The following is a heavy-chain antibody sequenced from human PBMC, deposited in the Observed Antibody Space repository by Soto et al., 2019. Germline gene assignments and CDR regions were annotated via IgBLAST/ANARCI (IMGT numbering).Heavy chain of an antibody. CDR1: GGTFSSYT. V-gene: IGHV1-18*01. Sequence: EASVKVSCKASGGTFSSYTISWVRQAPGQGLEWMGRISGYNGDTNYAQKFQGRVSMTIDTSTTTAYMELRSLTSDDTAVYYCAKNGQPPYYYYGLDVWGQGTKVTVSS. J-gene: IGHJ6*02. CDR3: AKNGQPPYYYYGLDV. D-gene: IGHD2-8*01. CDR2: ISGYNGDT.